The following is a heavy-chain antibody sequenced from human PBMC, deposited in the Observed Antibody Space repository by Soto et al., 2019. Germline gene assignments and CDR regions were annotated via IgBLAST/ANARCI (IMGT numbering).Heavy chain of an antibody. V-gene: IGHV3-53*04. CDR2: IYSGGTT. Sequence: EVQLVESGGGLVQPGGSLRLSCAASGFTVSSNFMSWVRQAPGKGLEWVSVIYSGGTTYYADSVKGRFTISRHNSKNTLYLQMNSLRAEDTAVYYCARAAGYSSGWYDYWGQGTLVTVSS. J-gene: IGHJ4*02. CDR3: ARAAGYSSGWYDY. D-gene: IGHD6-19*01. CDR1: GFTVSSNF.